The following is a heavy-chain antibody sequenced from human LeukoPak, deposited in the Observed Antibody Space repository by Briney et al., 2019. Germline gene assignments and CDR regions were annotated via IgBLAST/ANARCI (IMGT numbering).Heavy chain of an antibody. D-gene: IGHD3-3*01. Sequence: GESLKISCKGSGYSFTSYWIGWVRQMPGKGLEWMGIIYPGDSDIRYSPSFQGQVTISADKSISTAYLQWSSLKASDTAMYYCARGFLEWSPDPPNWFDPWGQGTLVTVSS. V-gene: IGHV5-51*01. CDR2: IYPGDSDI. J-gene: IGHJ5*02. CDR1: GYSFTSYW. CDR3: ARGFLEWSPDPPNWFDP.